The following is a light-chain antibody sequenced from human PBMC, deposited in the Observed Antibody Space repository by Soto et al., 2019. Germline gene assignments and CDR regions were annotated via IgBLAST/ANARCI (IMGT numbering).Light chain of an antibody. CDR2: GAS. CDR3: QQYGSSSYT. CDR1: QSVSSSY. J-gene: IGKJ2*01. V-gene: IGKV3-20*01. Sequence: EIVLTQSPGTLSLSPGERATLSCRASQSVSSSYLAWYQQKPGQAPRLLIYGASSRATGIPDRVSGSGAGTEFTLTISRLEPEEFAVYYCQQYGSSSYTLGKGTKLEIK.